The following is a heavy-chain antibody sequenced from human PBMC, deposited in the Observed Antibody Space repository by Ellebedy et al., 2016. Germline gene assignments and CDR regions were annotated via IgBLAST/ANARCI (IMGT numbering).Heavy chain of an antibody. V-gene: IGHV3-30*07. J-gene: IGHJ6*03. Sequence: GESLKISXVASGFTFSSNAMHWVRQAPGKGLEWVSILSYDGSGEFYADSVKGRFTVSRDNSKNTLFLQVNSLRAEDTAVYYCAKDQEYFDYMDVWGKGTTVTVSS. CDR3: AKDQEYFDYMDV. CDR1: GFTFSSNA. CDR2: LSYDGSGE.